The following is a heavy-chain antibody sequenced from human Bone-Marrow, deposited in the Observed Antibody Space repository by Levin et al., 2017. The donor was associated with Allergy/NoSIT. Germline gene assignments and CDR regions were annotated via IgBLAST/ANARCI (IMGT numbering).Heavy chain of an antibody. CDR3: ARGDSSRKAYPY. CDR2: LNGGGSSS. Sequence: PGGSLRLSCAASGFTFSSYWMHWVRQAPGKGLVWVARLNGGGSSSNYADSVKGRFTISRDNAKNTLYLQMSSLRAEDTAVYYCARGDSSRKAYPYWGQGTLVTVSS. D-gene: IGHD3-22*01. CDR1: GFTFSSYW. J-gene: IGHJ4*02. V-gene: IGHV3-74*01.